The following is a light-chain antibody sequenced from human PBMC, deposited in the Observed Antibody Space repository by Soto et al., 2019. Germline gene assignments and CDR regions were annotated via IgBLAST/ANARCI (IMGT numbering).Light chain of an antibody. V-gene: IGKV3-11*01. CDR3: QQHSTWPWT. CDR2: HAS. CDR1: QSVSSY. Sequence: PGERTTLSCRASQSVSSYSAWYQQSPGQAPRLLIYHASNRATGIPARFSGSGSGTDFTLTISSLEPEDFAVYYCQQHSTWPWTFGQGTKVEIK. J-gene: IGKJ1*01.